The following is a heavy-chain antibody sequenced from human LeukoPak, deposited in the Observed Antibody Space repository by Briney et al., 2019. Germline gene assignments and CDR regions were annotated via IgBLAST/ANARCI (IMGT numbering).Heavy chain of an antibody. CDR3: ARHRSGGSNAFDI. J-gene: IGHJ3*02. Sequence: SETLSLTCAVYDESFRGYHWTWIRQPPGKGLEWIGEINHSGSTNYNPSLKSRVTISVDTSKNQFSLKLNSVTAADTAVYYCARHRSGGSNAFDIWGQGTTVTVSS. CDR1: DESFRGYH. CDR2: INHSGST. D-gene: IGHD2-15*01. V-gene: IGHV4-34*01.